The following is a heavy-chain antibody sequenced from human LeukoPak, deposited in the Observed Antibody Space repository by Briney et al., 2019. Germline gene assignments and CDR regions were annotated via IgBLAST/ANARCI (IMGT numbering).Heavy chain of an antibody. V-gene: IGHV1-8*01. CDR2: MNPNSGNT. Sequence: ASVKVSCKASGYTFTNHDINWVRQATGQGLEWMGWMNPNSGNTGYAQKFQGRVTMTRNTSISTAYMELSSLRSEDTAVYYCARVPYYYGLGTPRYLDYWGQGTLVTVSS. CDR3: ARVPYYYGLGTPRYLDY. CDR1: GYTFTNHD. D-gene: IGHD3-10*01. J-gene: IGHJ4*02.